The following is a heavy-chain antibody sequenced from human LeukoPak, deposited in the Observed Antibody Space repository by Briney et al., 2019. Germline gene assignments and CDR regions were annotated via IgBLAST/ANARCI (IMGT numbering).Heavy chain of an antibody. CDR1: GCTFTGYY. J-gene: IGHJ6*02. Sequence: ASVQVSCKPSGCTFTGYYMHWVRQAPGQGLAWVGWINPNSGGTNYAQKFQGRVTMTRDTSISTAYMELSRLRSDDTAVYYCARDRSHTNYYYYGMDVWGQGTTVTVSS. V-gene: IGHV1-2*02. CDR3: ARDRSHTNYYYYGMDV. CDR2: INPNSGGT.